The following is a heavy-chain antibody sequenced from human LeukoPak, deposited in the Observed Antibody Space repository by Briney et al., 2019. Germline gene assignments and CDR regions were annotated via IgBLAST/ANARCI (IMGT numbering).Heavy chain of an antibody. CDR2: INHSGST. Sequence: SETLSLTCAVYGVSFSGYYWSWIRQPPGKGLEWIGEINHSGSTNYNPSLKSRVTISVDTSKNQFSLKLSSVTAADTAVYYCARGGAYCGGDCYFDYWGQGTLVTVSS. D-gene: IGHD2-21*02. CDR3: ARGGAYCGGDCYFDY. J-gene: IGHJ4*02. V-gene: IGHV4-34*01. CDR1: GVSFSGYY.